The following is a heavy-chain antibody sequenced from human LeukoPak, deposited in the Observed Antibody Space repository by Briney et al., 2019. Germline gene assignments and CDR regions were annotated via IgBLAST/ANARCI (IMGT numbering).Heavy chain of an antibody. Sequence: GGSLRLSCSASGFTFRTYAMHWVRQAPGKGLECVSTISSNGGRTYYANSVKGRFTISRDNSKNTLYLQMSSLRADDTSVYYCVKDKYYDNSAYRSGAFDIWGQGTMVTVFS. D-gene: IGHD3-22*01. J-gene: IGHJ3*02. CDR2: ISSNGGRT. CDR3: VKDKYYDNSAYRSGAFDI. V-gene: IGHV3-64D*09. CDR1: GFTFRTYA.